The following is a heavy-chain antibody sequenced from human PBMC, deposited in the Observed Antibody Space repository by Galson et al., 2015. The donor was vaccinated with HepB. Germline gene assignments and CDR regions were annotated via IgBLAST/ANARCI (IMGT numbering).Heavy chain of an antibody. V-gene: IGHV3-30-3*01. CDR3: TRAVREPDSGYFDS. CDR2: ISYDGGKK. Sequence: SLRLFCAASGIAFSRSDMHWVRQAPGRGLEWVAIISYDGGKKYYAKSVQGRFTISRDDSKSTLFLLMNNMRSEDTAMYYCTRAVREPDSGYFDSWGQGALVTVSS. D-gene: IGHD1-14*01. CDR1: GIAFSRSD. J-gene: IGHJ4*02.